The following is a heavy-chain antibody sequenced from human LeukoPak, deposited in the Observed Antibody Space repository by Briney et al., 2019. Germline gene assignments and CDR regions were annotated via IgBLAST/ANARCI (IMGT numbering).Heavy chain of an antibody. J-gene: IGHJ5*02. V-gene: IGHV4-4*07. D-gene: IGHD6-19*01. Sequence: SETLSLTCTVSGGSISSYYWSWTRQPAGKGLEWIGRIYTSGSTNYNPSLKSRVTMSVDTSKNQFSLKLSSVTAADTAVYYCARDLPGIAVAGPHPHNWFDPWGQGTLVTVSS. CDR3: ARDLPGIAVAGPHPHNWFDP. CDR2: IYTSGST. CDR1: GGSISSYY.